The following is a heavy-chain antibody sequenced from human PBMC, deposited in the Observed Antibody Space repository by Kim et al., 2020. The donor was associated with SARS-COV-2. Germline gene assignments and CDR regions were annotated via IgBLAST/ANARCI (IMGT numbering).Heavy chain of an antibody. CDR1: GFTFSRYA. Sequence: GGSLRLSCSASGFTFSRYAMHWVRQAPGKGLEYVSAIRSNGGNTYYADSVKGRFTISRDNSKNTLYLQMSSLRPEDTAVYYCVKDEWGMSHDAIDIWGQGKMVTVSS. CDR2: IRSNGGNT. V-gene: IGHV3-64D*06. D-gene: IGHD1-26*01. J-gene: IGHJ3*02. CDR3: VKDEWGMSHDAIDI.